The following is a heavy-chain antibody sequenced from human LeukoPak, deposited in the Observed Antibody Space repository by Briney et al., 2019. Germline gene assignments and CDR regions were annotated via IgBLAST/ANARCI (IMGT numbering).Heavy chain of an antibody. V-gene: IGHV3-64*01. CDR2: ISSNGGST. CDR1: GFTFRSYG. J-gene: IGHJ6*02. CDR3: ARDPERGFDV. Sequence: PGGSLRLSCAASGFTFRSYGMHWVRQAPGKGLEYVAAISSNGGSTDYANSVKGRFTISRDNSKNTLYLQMGSLRAEDMAVYYCARDPERGFDVWGQGTTVTVSS.